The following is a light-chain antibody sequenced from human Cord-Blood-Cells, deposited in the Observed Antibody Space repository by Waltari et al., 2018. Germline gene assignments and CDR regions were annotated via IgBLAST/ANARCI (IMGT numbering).Light chain of an antibody. V-gene: IGLV2-14*01. CDR3: SSYTSSSTFVV. J-gene: IGLJ2*01. CDR1: SSDLGGYNY. Sequence: QSALTQPASVSGSPGQSITISCTGTSSDLGGYNYVSWYQQHPGKAPTLMINDVGKRPSGVSTRFSGSKSGNTASLTISGLQAEDEADYYCSSYTSSSTFVVFGGGTKLTVL. CDR2: DVG.